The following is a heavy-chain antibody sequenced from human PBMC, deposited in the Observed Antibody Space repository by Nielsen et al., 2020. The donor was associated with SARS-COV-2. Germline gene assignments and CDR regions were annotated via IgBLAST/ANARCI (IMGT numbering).Heavy chain of an antibody. CDR3: AKSGMFKITGTTPDGDY. D-gene: IGHD1-7*01. J-gene: IGHJ4*02. V-gene: IGHV3-23*01. CDR1: GFTFSSYA. Sequence: GESLKISCAASGFTFSSYAMSWVRQAPGKGLEWVSAISGSGGSTYYADSVKGRFTISRDNFKNTLYLQMNSLRAEDTAVYYCAKSGMFKITGTTPDGDYWGQGTLVTVSS. CDR2: ISGSGGST.